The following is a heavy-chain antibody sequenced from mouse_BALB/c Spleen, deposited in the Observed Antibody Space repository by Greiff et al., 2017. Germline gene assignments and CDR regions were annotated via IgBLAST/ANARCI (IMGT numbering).Heavy chain of an antibody. CDR3: ARATSIYYYGPFDY. J-gene: IGHJ2*01. D-gene: IGHD1-1*01. Sequence: DVKLVESGGGLVQPGGSLRLSCATSGFTFTDYYMSWVRQPPGKALEWLGFIRNKANGYTTEYSASVKGRFTISRDNSQSILYLQMNTLRAEDSATYYCARATSIYYYGPFDYWGQGTTLTVSS. V-gene: IGHV7-3*02. CDR2: IRNKANGYTT. CDR1: GFTFTDYY.